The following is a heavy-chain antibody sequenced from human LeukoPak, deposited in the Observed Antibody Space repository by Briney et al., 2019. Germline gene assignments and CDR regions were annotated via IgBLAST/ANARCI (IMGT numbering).Heavy chain of an antibody. Sequence: GGSLRLSCAASGFTFSSYWMTWVRQAPGKGLEWVANIKEDGSEKHYGDSVKGRFTISRDNAKNSLYLQMTSLRAEDTAVYYCARAGLLWFGGSYFDYWGQGTLVTVSS. CDR3: ARAGLLWFGGSYFDY. CDR1: GFTFSSYW. CDR2: IKEDGSEK. V-gene: IGHV3-7*01. D-gene: IGHD3-10*01. J-gene: IGHJ4*02.